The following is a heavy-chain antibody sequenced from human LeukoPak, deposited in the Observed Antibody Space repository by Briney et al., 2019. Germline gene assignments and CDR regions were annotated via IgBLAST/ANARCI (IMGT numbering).Heavy chain of an antibody. V-gene: IGHV4-30-4*07. J-gene: IGHJ3*02. CDR1: GGSISSGGYS. Sequence: PSQTLSLTCAVSGGSISSGGYSWSWIRQPPGKGLEWIGYIYYDGSTYYNPSLKSRVTLSVDTSKNQFSLNLSSVTAADTAVYYCARYGLLNISEINGFDIWGQGTMVTVSS. CDR2: IYYDGST. CDR3: ARYGLLNISEINGFDI. D-gene: IGHD2/OR15-2a*01.